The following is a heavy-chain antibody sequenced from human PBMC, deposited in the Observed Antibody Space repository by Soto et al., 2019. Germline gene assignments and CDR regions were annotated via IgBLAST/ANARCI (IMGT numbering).Heavy chain of an antibody. J-gene: IGHJ4*02. CDR2: ISADGRDL. CDR3: AKDRGGFAGGWEYFDY. CDR1: GFTFSHYV. D-gene: IGHD6-19*01. Sequence: QVQLVESGGGVVQPGGSLRLSCAASGFTFSHYVMHWVRQAPGEGPEWVAAISADGRDLFYAASVEGRFTISRDNSKNTLYLQMNALSAEDTAFYYCAKDRGGFAGGWEYFDYWGQGALVTVSS. V-gene: IGHV3-30*18.